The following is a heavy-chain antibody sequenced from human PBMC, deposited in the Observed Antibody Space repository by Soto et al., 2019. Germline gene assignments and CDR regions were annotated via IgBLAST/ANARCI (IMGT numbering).Heavy chain of an antibody. CDR1: GFTFSNHW. D-gene: IGHD6-19*01. CDR3: ARDPGISSGWSYFDY. J-gene: IGHJ4*02. V-gene: IGHV3-7*05. Sequence: EVHLVESGGGLVQSGGSLRLSCAASGFTFSNHWMTWVRQAPGKGLEWVASVKQDGSEIYYGDSVKGRFTSSRDNAKNSLFLQLNSLRAEDTAMYYCARDPGISSGWSYFDYWGQGTLVTVSS. CDR2: VKQDGSEI.